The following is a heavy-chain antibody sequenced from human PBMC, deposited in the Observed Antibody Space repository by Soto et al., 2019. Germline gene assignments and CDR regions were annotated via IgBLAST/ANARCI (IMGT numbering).Heavy chain of an antibody. Sequence: QVQLVEYGGGVVQPGRSLRLSCAASGFTFNKHGMHWVRQAPGKGLEWVAVVSYDGSSQYYADSVEGRFTISRDNSKNMVYLQMATLRREDAAVYYCAKAHGYSSGWRADSWGQGTRVTVSA. CDR3: AKAHGYSSGWRADS. D-gene: IGHD6-19*01. CDR2: VSYDGSSQ. J-gene: IGHJ4*02. V-gene: IGHV3-30*18. CDR1: GFTFNKHG.